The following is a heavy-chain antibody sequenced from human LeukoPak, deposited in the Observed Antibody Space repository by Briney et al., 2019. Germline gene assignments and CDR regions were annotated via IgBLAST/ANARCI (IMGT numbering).Heavy chain of an antibody. CDR1: GYTFTSYD. Sequence: GASVTVSCTASGYTFTSYDIDWVRQAAGQGLEWMGWMNPNSGGTNYAQKFQGRVTMTRDTSISTAYMELSRLRSEDTAVYYCARDMVRGVITNWFDPWGQGTLVTVSS. D-gene: IGHD3-10*01. CDR2: MNPNSGGT. CDR3: ARDMVRGVITNWFDP. V-gene: IGHV1-2*02. J-gene: IGHJ5*02.